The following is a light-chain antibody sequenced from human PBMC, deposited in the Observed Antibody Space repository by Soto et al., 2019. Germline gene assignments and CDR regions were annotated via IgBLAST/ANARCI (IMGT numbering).Light chain of an antibody. Sequence: EIVVTQSPGTLSLSPGERVTLSCRASQSVSSNHLAWYQQKPGQAPRLLIYGASSRATGIPDRFSGSGSGTDFTLTITRLEPEDFAVYYCHQYGTSPLTFGGGTKVEIK. CDR2: GAS. J-gene: IGKJ4*01. V-gene: IGKV3-20*01. CDR1: QSVSSNH. CDR3: HQYGTSPLT.